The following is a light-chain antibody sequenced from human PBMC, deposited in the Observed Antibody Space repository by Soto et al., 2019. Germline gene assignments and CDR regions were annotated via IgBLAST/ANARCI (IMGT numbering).Light chain of an antibody. J-gene: IGLJ1*01. Sequence: QSALTQPASVSGSPGQSITISCTGTSSDVGGSNYVSWYQQLPGKAPKLMIYDVSDRPSGVSNRFSGSKSGNTASLTISGLQAEDEADYYCSSYRSSSLYVFGTGTKLTVL. CDR3: SSYRSSSLYV. V-gene: IGLV2-14*01. CDR1: SSDVGGSNY. CDR2: DVS.